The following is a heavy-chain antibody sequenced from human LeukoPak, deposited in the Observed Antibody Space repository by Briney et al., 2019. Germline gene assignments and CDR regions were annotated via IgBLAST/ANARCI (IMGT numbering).Heavy chain of an antibody. V-gene: IGHV3-73*01. D-gene: IGHD2-15*01. CDR2: IRSKANSYAT. J-gene: IGHJ4*02. Sequence: GGSLRLSCAAYGFTFSGSAMHWVRQASGKGLEWVGRIRSKANSYATAYAASVKGRFTISRDDSKNTAYLQMNSLKTEDTAVYYCRAAPGGDYWGQGTLVTVSS. CDR1: GFTFSGSA. CDR3: RAAPGGDY.